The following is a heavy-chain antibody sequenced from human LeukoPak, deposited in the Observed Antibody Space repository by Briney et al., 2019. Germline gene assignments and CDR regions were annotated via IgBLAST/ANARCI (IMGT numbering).Heavy chain of an antibody. V-gene: IGHV4-61*02. J-gene: IGHJ4*02. D-gene: IGHD2-2*03. CDR3: ARESGYCSSTSCWI. Sequence: SQTLSLTCTVSGGSISSSSYYWSWIRQPAGKGLEWIGRIYTSGSTNYNPSLKSRVTISVDTSKNQFSLKLSSVTAADTAVYYCARESGYCSSTSCWIWGQGTLVTVSS. CDR2: IYTSGST. CDR1: GGSISSSSYY.